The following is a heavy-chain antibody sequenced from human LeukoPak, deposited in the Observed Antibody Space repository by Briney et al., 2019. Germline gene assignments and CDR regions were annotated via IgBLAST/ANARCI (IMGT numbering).Heavy chain of an antibody. CDR3: AKVLLFGVSAPQAFDF. Sequence: PGGSLRLSCVASGFTFSDYAMNWLRQAPGKGPEWVSGISASGAGTYYADSVKGRFTISRDNFQNTLYLQMNSLGAEDTAVYYCAKVLLFGVSAPQAFDFWGQGTMVTVSS. CDR1: GFTFSDYA. D-gene: IGHD3-10*01. CDR2: ISASGAGT. J-gene: IGHJ3*01. V-gene: IGHV3-23*01.